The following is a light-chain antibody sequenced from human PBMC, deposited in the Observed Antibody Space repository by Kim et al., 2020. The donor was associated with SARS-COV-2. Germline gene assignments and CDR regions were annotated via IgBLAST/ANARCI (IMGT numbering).Light chain of an antibody. Sequence: GQSVPISCTGTLSDVGGHNYVSWYQQHPGNAPTLMIYEVSKRPSGVPDRFSGSKSGNTASLTVSGLQAEDEADYYCSSYAGSNNLVFGGGTQLTVL. V-gene: IGLV2-8*01. J-gene: IGLJ2*01. CDR1: LSDVGGHNY. CDR3: SSYAGSNNLV. CDR2: EVS.